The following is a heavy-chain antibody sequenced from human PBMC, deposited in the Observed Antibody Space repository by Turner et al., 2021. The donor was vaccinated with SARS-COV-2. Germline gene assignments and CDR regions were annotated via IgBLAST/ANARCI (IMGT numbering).Heavy chain of an antibody. CDR2: ISYDGSNK. J-gene: IGHJ4*02. CDR1: GFTFSNYA. D-gene: IGHD2-2*01. Sequence: QLQLVESGVGVVQPGRSLRLSCAASGFTFSNYAMHWVRQAPGKGLEWVAVISYDGSNKYYADSVKGRFTISRDNSKNTLYLQMNSLRAEDTAVYYCARDREDCSSTSCYEADWGQGTLVTVSS. CDR3: ARDREDCSSTSCYEAD. V-gene: IGHV3-30-3*01.